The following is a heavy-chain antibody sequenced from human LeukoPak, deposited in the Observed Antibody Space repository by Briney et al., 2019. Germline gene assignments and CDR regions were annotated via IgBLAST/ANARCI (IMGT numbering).Heavy chain of an antibody. D-gene: IGHD5-12*01. Sequence: GGSLRLPCVASVFTFSSYAMHWVRQAPGKGLEGVAVISYDGSNKYYAESVKGRFTISRDNSKNTLYLQMNSLRAEDTAVYYCARDYADGGYDVSFDYWGQGTLVTVSS. CDR2: ISYDGSNK. J-gene: IGHJ4*02. V-gene: IGHV3-30-3*01. CDR1: VFTFSSYA. CDR3: ARDYADGGYDVSFDY.